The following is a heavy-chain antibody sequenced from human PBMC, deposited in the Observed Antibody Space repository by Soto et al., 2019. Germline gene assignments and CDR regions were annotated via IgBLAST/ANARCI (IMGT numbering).Heavy chain of an antibody. D-gene: IGHD3-16*01. V-gene: IGHV4-4*07. CDR2: IYTSGST. Sequence: SETLSLTCTFSGGSISSYYWSWIRQPAGKGLEWIGRIYTSGSTNYNPSLKSRVTMSVDTSKNQFSLKLSSVTAADTAVYYRARVFGQMQSPSWFDTWGQGTLVNVFS. J-gene: IGHJ5*02. CDR3: ARVFGQMQSPSWFDT. CDR1: GGSISSYY.